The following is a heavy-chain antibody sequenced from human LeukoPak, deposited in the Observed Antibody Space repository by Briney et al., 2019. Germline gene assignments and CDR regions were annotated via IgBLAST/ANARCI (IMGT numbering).Heavy chain of an antibody. CDR2: VNTNSGNT. V-gene: IGHV1-8*02. Sequence: GASVKVSCKTSGYTFSSFDINWVRQATGQGLEWMGWVNTNSGNTGYAQKFQGRITMTRNISISTAYMELSSLRSEDTAVYYCARGWYPSGREVTHSQYYYMDVWGKGSTITVSS. CDR1: GYTFSSFD. CDR3: ARGWYPSGREVTHSQYYYMDV. D-gene: IGHD6-13*01. J-gene: IGHJ6*03.